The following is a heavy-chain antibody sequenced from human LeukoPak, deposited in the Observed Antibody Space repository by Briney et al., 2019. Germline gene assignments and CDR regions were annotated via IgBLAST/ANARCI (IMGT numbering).Heavy chain of an antibody. D-gene: IGHD2-2*01. CDR1: GGSISSGGYY. Sequence: PSETLSLTCTGSGGSISSGGYYWSWIRQHPGKGLEWIGYIYYSGSTYYNPSLKSRVTISVDTSKNQFSLKLSSVTAADTAVYYCATIQGYCSSTSCPGAFDPWGQGTLVTVSS. CDR2: IYYSGST. J-gene: IGHJ5*02. CDR3: ATIQGYCSSTSCPGAFDP. V-gene: IGHV4-31*03.